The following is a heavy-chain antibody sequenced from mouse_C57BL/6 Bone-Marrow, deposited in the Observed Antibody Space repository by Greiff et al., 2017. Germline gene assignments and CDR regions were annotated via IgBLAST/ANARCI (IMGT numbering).Heavy chain of an antibody. CDR3: ARSRWVTTTFAY. Sequence: VQLQQPGAELVKPGASVKLSCKASGYTFTSYWMHWVKQRPGQGLEWIGMIHPNSGSTNYNEKFKSKATLTVDKSSNTAYKQLSSRTSEDSAVADCARSRWVTTTFAYWGQGTLVTVSA. CDR1: GYTFTSYW. CDR2: IHPNSGST. V-gene: IGHV1-64*01. J-gene: IGHJ3*01. D-gene: IGHD2-1*01.